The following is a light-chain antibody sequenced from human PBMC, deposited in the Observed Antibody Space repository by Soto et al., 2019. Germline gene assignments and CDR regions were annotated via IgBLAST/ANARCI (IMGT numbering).Light chain of an antibody. CDR1: QDINVY. CDR3: QHGYVAPYS. J-gene: IGKJ2*03. Sequence: IQLPQSPSSVSASIGDTGSITRRASQDINVYLNWYQQKPGEVPKLLIYSASTLHSGVPSRFTGSGSEPDFTLTIRSLQPEDFATYYCQHGYVAPYSFGQGTKVDI. V-gene: IGKV1-39*01. CDR2: SAS.